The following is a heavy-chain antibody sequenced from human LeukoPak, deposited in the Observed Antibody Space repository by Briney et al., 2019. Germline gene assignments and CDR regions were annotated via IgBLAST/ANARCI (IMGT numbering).Heavy chain of an antibody. D-gene: IGHD3-3*01. CDR2: ISAYNGNT. CDR3: ASTFGVVTNNGFDP. Sequence: ASVKVSCKASGYTFTSYGISWVRQAPGQGLEWMGWISAYNGNTNYAQKLQGRVTMTTDTSTSTAYMELRSLRSDDTAVYYCASTFGVVTNNGFDPWGQGTLVTVSS. CDR1: GYTFTSYG. V-gene: IGHV1-18*01. J-gene: IGHJ5*02.